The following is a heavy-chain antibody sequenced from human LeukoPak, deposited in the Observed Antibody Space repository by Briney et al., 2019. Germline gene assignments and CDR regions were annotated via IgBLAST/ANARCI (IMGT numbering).Heavy chain of an antibody. Sequence: ASVKVSCKASGYTFTAYHIQWVRQAPGQGLEWMGWINPNSGGTNYAQKFQGRVTMTGDTSISTAYMELSRLRSDDTAVYYCARVPGIAAVWGQGTLVTVSS. J-gene: IGHJ4*02. D-gene: IGHD6-13*01. CDR2: INPNSGGT. V-gene: IGHV1-2*02. CDR3: ARVPGIAAV. CDR1: GYTFTAYH.